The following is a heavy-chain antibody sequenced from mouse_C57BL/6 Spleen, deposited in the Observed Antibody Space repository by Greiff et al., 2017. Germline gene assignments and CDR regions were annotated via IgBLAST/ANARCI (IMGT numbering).Heavy chain of an antibody. J-gene: IGHJ2*01. CDR2: ISSGGSYT. Sequence: EVQLVESGGDLVKPGGSLKLSCAASGFTFSSYGMSWVRQTPDKRLEWVATISSGGSYTYYPDSVKGRFTISRDNAKNTLYLQLSSLKSADTAMYYCAKQESFDYWGQGTTLTVSS. V-gene: IGHV5-6*01. CDR1: GFTFSSYG. CDR3: AKQESFDY.